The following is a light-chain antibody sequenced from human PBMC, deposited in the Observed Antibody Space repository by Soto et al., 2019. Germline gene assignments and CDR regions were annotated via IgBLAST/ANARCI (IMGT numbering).Light chain of an antibody. CDR2: DAS. J-gene: IGKJ1*01. V-gene: IGKV3-11*01. CDR1: QSVSSY. Sequence: EIVLTQSPATLSLSPGERATLSCRASQSVSSYLAWYQQKPRQAPRLLIDDASNRAAGIPARFSGSGSGTDFTLTISSLEPEDSAVYFCQQRSNWPCTFGQGTKVDIK. CDR3: QQRSNWPCT.